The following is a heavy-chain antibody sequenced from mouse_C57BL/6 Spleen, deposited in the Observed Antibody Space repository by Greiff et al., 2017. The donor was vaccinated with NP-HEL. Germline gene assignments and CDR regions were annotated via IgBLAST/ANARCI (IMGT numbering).Heavy chain of an antibody. CDR3: ARNPYYYGSSLYAMDY. CDR1: GYTFTSYW. Sequence: QVQLQQPGAELVRPGSSVKLSCKASGYTFTSYWMHWVKQRPIQGLEWIGNIDPSDSETHYNQKFKDKATLTVEKSSSTAYMQLSSLTSEDSAVYYCARNPYYYGSSLYAMDYWGQGTSVTVSS. CDR2: IDPSDSET. D-gene: IGHD1-1*01. J-gene: IGHJ4*01. V-gene: IGHV1-52*01.